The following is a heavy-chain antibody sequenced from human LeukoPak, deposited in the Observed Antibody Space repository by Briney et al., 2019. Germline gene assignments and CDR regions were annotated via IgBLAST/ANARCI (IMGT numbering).Heavy chain of an antibody. J-gene: IGHJ4*02. CDR3: AKDHSASDAGY. V-gene: IGHV3-30*02. CDR1: GFTFSSYG. CDR2: IRYDGRIK. Sequence: GGSLRLSCAASGFTFSSYGMHWVRQAPGKGLEWVAFIRYDGRIKHYADSVKGRFTISRDNSKKMVHLQMDGLRADDTAIYYCAKDHSASDAGYWGQGTLVTVSS. D-gene: IGHD2-21*01.